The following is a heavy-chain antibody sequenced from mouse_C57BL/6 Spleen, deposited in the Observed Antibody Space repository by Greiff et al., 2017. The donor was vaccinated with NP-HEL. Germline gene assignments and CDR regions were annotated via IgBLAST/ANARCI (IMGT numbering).Heavy chain of an antibody. CDR3: AKIYDGYYDWYFDV. D-gene: IGHD2-3*01. J-gene: IGHJ1*03. Sequence: VQLQQSGPELVKPGASVKISCKASGYSFTDYNMNWVKQSNGKSLEWIGVINPNYGTTSYNQKFKGKATLTVDQSSSTAYMQLNSLTSEDSAVFYCAKIYDGYYDWYFDVWGTGTTVTVSS. CDR1: GYSFTDYN. V-gene: IGHV1-39*01. CDR2: INPNYGTT.